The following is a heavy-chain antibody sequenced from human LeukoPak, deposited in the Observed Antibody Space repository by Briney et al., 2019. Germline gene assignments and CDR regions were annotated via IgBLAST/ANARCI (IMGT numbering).Heavy chain of an antibody. CDR1: GFTSSSYD. Sequence: PGGSLRLSCAASGFTSSSYDMHWLRQAPGKGLEWVTFIRYDGSNKYYADSVKGRFTISRDNSKTTLYLQMNSLRAEDTAVYYCAKEDENDDSSGYSPRDWFDPWGQGTLVTVSS. V-gene: IGHV3-30*02. D-gene: IGHD3-22*01. CDR3: AKEDENDDSSGYSPRDWFDP. CDR2: IRYDGSNK. J-gene: IGHJ5*02.